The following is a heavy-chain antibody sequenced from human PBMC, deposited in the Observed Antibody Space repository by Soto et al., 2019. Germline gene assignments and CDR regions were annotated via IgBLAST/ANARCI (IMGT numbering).Heavy chain of an antibody. Sequence: PSETLSLTCTVSGGSISSYYWSWIRQPPGKGLEWIGYIYYTGTTTYNPSIKSRVTISVDSSKNQFSLILTSVSAADTAVYYCARLGGFYQSLDSWGQGTLVTVSS. CDR1: GGSISSYY. J-gene: IGHJ5*01. CDR3: ARLGGFYQSLDS. CDR2: IYYTGTT. D-gene: IGHD3-22*01. V-gene: IGHV4-59*08.